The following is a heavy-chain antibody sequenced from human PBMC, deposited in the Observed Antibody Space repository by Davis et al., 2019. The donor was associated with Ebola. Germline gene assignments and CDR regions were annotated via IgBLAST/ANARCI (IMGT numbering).Heavy chain of an antibody. J-gene: IGHJ6*04. CDR3: AKDRVEQQLVHYYYYGMDV. CDR1: GFTFSSYA. CDR2: ISGSGGST. Sequence: GESLKISCAASGFTFSSYAMSWVRQAPGKGLEWVSAISGSGGSTYYADSVKGQFTISRDNSKNTLYLQINSLRAEDTAVYYCAKDRVEQQLVHYYYYGMDVWGKGTTVTVSS. V-gene: IGHV3-23*01. D-gene: IGHD6-13*01.